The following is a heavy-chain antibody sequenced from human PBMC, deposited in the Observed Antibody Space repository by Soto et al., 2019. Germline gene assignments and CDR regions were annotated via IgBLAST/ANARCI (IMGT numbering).Heavy chain of an antibody. CDR3: ARLGYCSSTSCYVLILDY. V-gene: IGHV4-59*01. CDR2: IYYSGST. D-gene: IGHD2-2*01. Sequence: SETLSLTCTISGGSISSYYWRWIRQPPGKGLEWIGYIYYSGSTNYNPSLKSRVTISVDTSKNQFSLKLSSVTAADTAVYYCARLGYCSSTSCYVLILDYWGQGTLVTVS. CDR1: GGSISSYY. J-gene: IGHJ4*02.